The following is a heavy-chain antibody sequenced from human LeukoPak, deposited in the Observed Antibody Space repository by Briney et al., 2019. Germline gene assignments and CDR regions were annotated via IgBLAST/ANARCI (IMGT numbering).Heavy chain of an antibody. CDR2: IKQDGSEK. CDR1: GYTLTELS. D-gene: IGHD3-22*01. CDR3: AKDPNDSSGPGTFDI. V-gene: IGHV3-7*01. Sequence: GSVKVSCKVSGYTLTELSMHWVRQAPGKGLEWVANIKQDGSEKYYVDSVKGRFTISRDNSKNTLYLQMNSLRAEDTAVYYCAKDPNDSSGPGTFDIWGQGTMVTVSS. J-gene: IGHJ3*02.